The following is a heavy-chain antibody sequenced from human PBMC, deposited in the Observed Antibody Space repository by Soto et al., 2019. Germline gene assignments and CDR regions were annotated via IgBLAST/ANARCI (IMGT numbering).Heavy chain of an antibody. CDR3: WTERGAGSYNGYAREDH. V-gene: IGHV3-15*01. D-gene: IGHD5-12*01. J-gene: IGHJ4*02. Sequence: EVQLVQSGGGLVKPGASLTVSCAASGFTFANAWMSWVRQAPGKGLEWVGRMKSITDAGTTDFAAPVKGRFSIPRDESRNTWYLHMTNLKVEDTGVYYCWTERGAGSYNGYAREDHWGQGTLVTVSS. CDR2: MKSITDAGTT. CDR1: GFTFANAW.